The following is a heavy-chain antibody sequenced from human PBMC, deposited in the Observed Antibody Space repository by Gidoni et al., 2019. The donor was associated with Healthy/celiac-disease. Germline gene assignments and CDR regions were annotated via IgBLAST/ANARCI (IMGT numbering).Heavy chain of an antibody. Sequence: EVQLVASGGGLVQPGGSLRLSCAASGFTFSSYEMNWVRQAPGKGLEWVSYISSSGSTIDYADSGKGRFTISRDKAKNSLYLQMNSLRAEDTDVYDCARDASLTGDLSFDYWGQGTLVTVSS. J-gene: IGHJ4*02. CDR1: GFTFSSYE. V-gene: IGHV3-48*03. CDR3: ARDASLTGDLSFDY. CDR2: ISSSGSTI. D-gene: IGHD7-27*01.